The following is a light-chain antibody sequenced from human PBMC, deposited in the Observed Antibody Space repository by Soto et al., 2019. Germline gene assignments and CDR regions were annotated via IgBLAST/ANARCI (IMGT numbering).Light chain of an antibody. J-gene: IGKJ1*01. CDR1: QSVSSN. CDR2: GAS. V-gene: IGKV3-15*01. Sequence: VMTQSPATLSVSPGERATLSCRASQSVSSNLAWYQQKPGQAPRLLIYGASTRATGITARLSGSGSGIEFTLTISSLQPDDFATYYCQQDNNDWTFGQGPRW. CDR3: QQDNNDWT.